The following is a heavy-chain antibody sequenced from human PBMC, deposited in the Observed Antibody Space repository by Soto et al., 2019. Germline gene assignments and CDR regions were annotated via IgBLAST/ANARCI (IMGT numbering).Heavy chain of an antibody. J-gene: IGHJ5*02. CDR1: EGSSSSYY. CDR2: IYYSGST. CDR3: APLMFSRYCSSTSCQDKVP. V-gene: IGHV4-59*01. Sequence: SETLSLTCTVAEGSSSSYYGSCIRQPPGKGLEWIGYIYYSGSTNYNPSLKSRVTIPVDTSKNQFSLKLSSVTAADTAVYYCAPLMFSRYCSSTSCQDKVPWGQGTLVTVSS. D-gene: IGHD2-2*01.